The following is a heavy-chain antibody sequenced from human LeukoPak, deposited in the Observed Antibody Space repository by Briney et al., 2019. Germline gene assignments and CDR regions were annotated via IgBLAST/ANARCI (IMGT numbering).Heavy chain of an antibody. V-gene: IGHV1-69*05. CDR2: IIPIFGTA. CDR1: GGTFSSYA. D-gene: IGHD4-17*01. CDR3: ARGDYGDYVVFDY. Sequence: ASVKVSCKASGGTFSSYAIGWVRQAPGQGLEWMGRIIPIFGTANYAQKFQGRVTITTDESTSTAYMELSSLRSEDTAVYYCARGDYGDYVVFDYWGQGTLVTVSS. J-gene: IGHJ4*02.